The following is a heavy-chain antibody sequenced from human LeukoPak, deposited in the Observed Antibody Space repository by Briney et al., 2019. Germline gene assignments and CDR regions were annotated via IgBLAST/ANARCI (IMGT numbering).Heavy chain of an antibody. Sequence: GGSLRLSCAASGFTFSSYWMSWVRPAPGKGLEWVANIKQDGSEKYYADSVKGRFTISRDNAKNSLFLQMNSLRAEDTAVYYCARVLRYCSGGNCYSGGLGYMDVWGKGTTVTIPS. CDR2: IKQDGSEK. CDR1: GFTFSSYW. CDR3: ARVLRYCSGGNCYSGGLGYMDV. V-gene: IGHV3-7*03. J-gene: IGHJ6*03. D-gene: IGHD2-15*01.